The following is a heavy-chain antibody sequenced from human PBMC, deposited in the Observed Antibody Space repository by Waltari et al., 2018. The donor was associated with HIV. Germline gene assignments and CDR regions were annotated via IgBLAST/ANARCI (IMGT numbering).Heavy chain of an antibody. D-gene: IGHD6-19*01. CDR1: GGSIDGYF. V-gene: IGHV4-59*12. Sequence: QVQLQESGPGLVKPSETLSLTCSIYGGSIDGYFWTWIRQPPGKRLEWIGYISHDVNTNYNPSLNVRVAVSMDTSTNMLSLIIRSVTAADTAVYFCARSPGRKAVGLSPWGQGTMVTVSS. J-gene: IGHJ5*02. CDR3: ARSPGRKAVGLSP. CDR2: ISHDVNT.